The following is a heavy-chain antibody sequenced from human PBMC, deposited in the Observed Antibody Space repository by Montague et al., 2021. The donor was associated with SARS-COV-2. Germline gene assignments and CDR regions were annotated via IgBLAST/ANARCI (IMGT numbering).Heavy chain of an antibody. V-gene: IGHV4-34*01. D-gene: IGHD3-10*01. Sequence: SETLSLTCAVYGGSLSGYYWSWIRQPPEKGLEWIGEINHSANTKYNPSLKSPVTISTDTSKNQFSLKMTSMTAADTATYYCASGIYPSGSYYNRYYYGLNIWGPGTTVIVSS. CDR3: ASGIYPSGSYYNRYYYGLNI. CDR1: GGSLSGYY. J-gene: IGHJ6*02. CDR2: INHSANT.